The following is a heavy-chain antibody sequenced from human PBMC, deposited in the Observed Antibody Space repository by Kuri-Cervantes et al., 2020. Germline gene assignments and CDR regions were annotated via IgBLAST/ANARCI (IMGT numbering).Heavy chain of an antibody. CDR2: ISSNGGST. Sequence: GESLKISCAASGFTFSDYYMSWVRQAPGKGLEYVSAISSNGGSTYYANSVKGRFTISRDNSKNTLYLQMGSLRAEDMAVYYCARGRWIQLWARKYYFDYWGQGTLVTVSS. CDR3: ARGRWIQLWARKYYFDY. CDR1: GFTFSDYY. V-gene: IGHV3-64*01. D-gene: IGHD5-18*01. J-gene: IGHJ4*02.